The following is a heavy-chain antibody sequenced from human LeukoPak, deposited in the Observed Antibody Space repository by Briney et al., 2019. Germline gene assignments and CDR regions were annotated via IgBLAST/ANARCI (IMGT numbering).Heavy chain of an antibody. CDR2: ISWNSGSI. D-gene: IGHD3-22*01. J-gene: IGHJ6*02. CDR1: GFTFDDYA. Sequence: GGSLRLSCAASGFTFDDYAMHWVRQAPGKGLEWVSGISWNSGSIGYADSVKGRFTISRDNAKNSLYLQMNSLRAEDTALYYCAKGFDSSGYFGMDVWGQGTTVTVSS. CDR3: AKGFDSSGYFGMDV. V-gene: IGHV3-9*01.